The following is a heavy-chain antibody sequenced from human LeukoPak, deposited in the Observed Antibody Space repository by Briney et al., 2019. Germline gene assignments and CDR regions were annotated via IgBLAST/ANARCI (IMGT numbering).Heavy chain of an antibody. D-gene: IGHD1-26*01. CDR3: ARGLGSYPYYFGY. J-gene: IGHJ4*02. CDR1: GGSISSYY. CDR2: ISYSGST. V-gene: IGHV4-59*01. Sequence: SETLSLTCTVSGGSISSYYWSWLRLPPGKGPEWIGSISYSGSTNYNPPLKSRVTISIDTSKNHFSLKVTSVTAADTAVYYCARGLGSYPYYFGYWGQGTLVTVSS.